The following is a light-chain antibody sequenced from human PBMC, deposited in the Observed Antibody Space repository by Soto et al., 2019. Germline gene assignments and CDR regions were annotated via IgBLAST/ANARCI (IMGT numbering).Light chain of an antibody. Sequence: DIQMTQSPSSLSTSVGDRVTITCQASQDISSYLNWYQQKPGKAPKLLIYNASNLETGVPSRFSGSGSGTDFTFTISSLQPEDIAIYFCQQYDNLPQRLTFGGGTKVDIK. CDR1: QDISSY. CDR3: QQYDNLPQRLT. J-gene: IGKJ4*01. V-gene: IGKV1-33*01. CDR2: NAS.